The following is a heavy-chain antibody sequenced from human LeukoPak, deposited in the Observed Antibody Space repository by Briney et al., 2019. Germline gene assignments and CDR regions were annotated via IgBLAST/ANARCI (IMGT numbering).Heavy chain of an antibody. CDR2: ISMNVQTT. CDR1: GFTFTSHV. V-gene: IGHV3-64D*06. CDR3: VREGLERRTNFDY. J-gene: IGHJ4*02. Sequence: GGSLRLSCSASGFTFTSHVMHWVRQAPGKGLQYVSGISMNVQTTYYAGSVKGRFTISRDSSKNTVYLQMNSSTAEDAAVYYCVREGLERRTNFDYWGQGTLVSVSS. D-gene: IGHD1-1*01.